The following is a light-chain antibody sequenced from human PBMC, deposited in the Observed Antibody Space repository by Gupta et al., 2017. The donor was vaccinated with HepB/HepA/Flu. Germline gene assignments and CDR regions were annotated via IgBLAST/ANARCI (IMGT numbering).Light chain of an antibody. Sequence: QSALTQPASVSGSPGQSITISCTGTPPDVIGYRYVSWYQQPPGKAPNSISYEVSSRPSGVSTRVAASESGTNASLPISGLQAEDEASDYCSSYRRGSVCVFGGGTKLTVL. CDR1: PPDVIGYRY. CDR2: EVS. CDR3: SSYRRGSVCV. V-gene: IGLV2-14*01. J-gene: IGLJ3*02.